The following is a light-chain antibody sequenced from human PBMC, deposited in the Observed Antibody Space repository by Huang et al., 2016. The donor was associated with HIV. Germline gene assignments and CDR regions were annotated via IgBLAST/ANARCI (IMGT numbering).Light chain of an antibody. CDR1: QSVSRF. V-gene: IGKV3-11*01. J-gene: IGKJ4*01. Sequence: EIVLTQSPATLSLSPGERATLSCRASQSVSRFLAWYQQKAGQAPSLLIYDASNRAIDIPARCSGSGSGTDFTLTIISLEPEDFAVYYCQQRSSWPRVTFGGGTKVELK. CDR3: QQRSSWPRVT. CDR2: DAS.